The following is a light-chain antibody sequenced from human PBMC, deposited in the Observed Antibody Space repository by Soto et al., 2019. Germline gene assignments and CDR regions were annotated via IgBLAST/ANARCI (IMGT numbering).Light chain of an antibody. V-gene: IGKV2-28*01. CDR3: MEALQTPWT. J-gene: IGKJ1*01. CDR1: QSLLHSNGYNY. Sequence: DIVMTQSPVSLPVTPGEPASISCRSSQSLLHSNGYNYLDWFLQRPGQSPQLLIYLGSNRAPGVPDRFSGSGSGTDFTLEISRVEAEDVGVYYCMEALQTPWTFGQGTKVEIK. CDR2: LGS.